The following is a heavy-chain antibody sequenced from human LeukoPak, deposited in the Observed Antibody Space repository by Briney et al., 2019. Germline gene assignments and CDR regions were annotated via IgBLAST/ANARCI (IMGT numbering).Heavy chain of an antibody. CDR3: AKVERVQYYFYYIDV. CDR1: GFTFSSYS. CDR2: ISSSSSYI. D-gene: IGHD6-6*01. V-gene: IGHV3-21*01. Sequence: GGSLRLSCAASGFTFSSYSMNWVRQAPGKGLEWVSSISSSSSYIYYADSVKGRFTISRDNAKNSLYLQMNSLRAEDTAVYYCAKVERVQYYFYYIDVWGKGTSVTVSS. J-gene: IGHJ6*03.